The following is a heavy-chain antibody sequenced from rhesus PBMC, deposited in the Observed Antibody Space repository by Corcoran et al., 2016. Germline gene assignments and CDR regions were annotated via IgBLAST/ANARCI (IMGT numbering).Heavy chain of an antibody. D-gene: IGHD4-29*01. CDR3: ARTTVATRSSDY. CDR2: IDPSDSDP. Sequence: EVQLVQSGAEVKRPGESLKISCKTSGYSFTSYWISWVRQMPGKGLEWVGAIDPSDSDPRSSPSFQGQVTISADKSISTTYLQWSSLKASDSATYYCARTTVATRSSDYWGQGVLVTVSS. CDR1: GYSFTSYW. J-gene: IGHJ4*01. V-gene: IGHV5-2*01.